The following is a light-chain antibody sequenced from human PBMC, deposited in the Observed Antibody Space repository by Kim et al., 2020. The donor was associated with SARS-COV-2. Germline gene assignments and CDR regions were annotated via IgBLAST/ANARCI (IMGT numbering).Light chain of an antibody. CDR1: YNY. V-gene: IGLV2-8*01. CDR3: SSFAASNILI. Sequence: QSALTQPPSASGSPGQSVTISCNGIYNYISWYQQHPGKTPKLMIYDVNKRPSGVPDRFSGSKSANTASLTVSGLQADDEADYYCSSFAASNILIFGGGTQLTVL. CDR2: DVN. J-gene: IGLJ2*01.